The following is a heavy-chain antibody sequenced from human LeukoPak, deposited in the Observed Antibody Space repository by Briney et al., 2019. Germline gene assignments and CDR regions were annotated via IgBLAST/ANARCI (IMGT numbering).Heavy chain of an antibody. D-gene: IGHD2/OR15-2a*01. J-gene: IGHJ6*02. CDR2: XXSSGDSL. CDR1: GFTFSDYY. CDR3: AREIVILPDYFYYGLDV. V-gene: IGHV3-11*01. Sequence: GGSLRLSCAASGFTFSDYYMTWIRQAPGKGLEXXXXXXSSGDSLYYADSVRGRFTISRDNAKNSLFLQMDSLRAEDTAVYYCAREIVILPDYFYYGLDVWGQGTTVIVSS.